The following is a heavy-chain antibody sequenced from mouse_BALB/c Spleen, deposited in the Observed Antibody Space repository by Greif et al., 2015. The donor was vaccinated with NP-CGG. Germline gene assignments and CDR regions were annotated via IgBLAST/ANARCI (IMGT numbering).Heavy chain of an antibody. CDR2: IDPENGDT. V-gene: IGHV14-4*02. CDR1: GFNIKDYY. J-gene: IGHJ2*01. D-gene: IGHD2-10*01. Sequence: EVQLQQSGAELVRSGASVKLSCTASGFNIKDYYMHWVKQRPEQGLEWIGWIDPENGDTEYAPKFQGKATMTADTSSNTAYLQLSSLTSEDTAVYYCNAPYYGNYFDYWGQGTTLTVSS. CDR3: NAPYYGNYFDY.